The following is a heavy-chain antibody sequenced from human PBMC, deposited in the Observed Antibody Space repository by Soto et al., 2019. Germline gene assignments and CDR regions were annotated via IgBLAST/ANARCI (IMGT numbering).Heavy chain of an antibody. CDR1: GFTFSSYA. J-gene: IGHJ4*02. D-gene: IGHD5-18*01. CDR3: VKELQPIKRTAMVTGYFDY. CDR2: ISSNGGST. Sequence: EVQLVESGGGLVQPGGSLRLSCSASGFTFSSYAMHWVRQAPGKGLEYVSAISSNGGSTYYADSVKGRFTISRDNSKNTLYLQMSSLRAEDTAVYYCVKELQPIKRTAMVTGYFDYWGQGTLVTVSS. V-gene: IGHV3-64D*06.